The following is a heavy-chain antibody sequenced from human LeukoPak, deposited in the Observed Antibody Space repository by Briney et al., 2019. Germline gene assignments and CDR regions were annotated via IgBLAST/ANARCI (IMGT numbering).Heavy chain of an antibody. Sequence: NPGGSLRLSCGASGFTFRNYAMSWVRQAPGKGLEWVSAISGSGTTTHYADSVKGRFTVSRDNSKNTVFLQMHSLGAEDTAVYYCSKGETDTGTLTHVYWGPGTLVTVSS. V-gene: IGHV3-23*01. D-gene: IGHD1-7*01. J-gene: IGHJ4*02. CDR1: GFTFRNYA. CDR3: SKGETDTGTLTHVY. CDR2: ISGSGTTT.